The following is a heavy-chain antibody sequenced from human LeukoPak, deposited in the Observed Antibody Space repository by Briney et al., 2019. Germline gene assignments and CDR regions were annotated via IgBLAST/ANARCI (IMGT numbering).Heavy chain of an antibody. D-gene: IGHD2-8*02. Sequence: PSETLSLTCTVSGGSISSGSYYWSWIRQPAGKGLEWIGRIYTTGSTNYNPSLKSRVTISVDTSKNQFPLKLSSVTAADTAVYYCATGPFSYYFDYWGQGTLVTVSS. CDR1: GGSISSGSYY. V-gene: IGHV4-61*02. CDR2: IYTTGST. J-gene: IGHJ4*02. CDR3: ATGPFSYYFDY.